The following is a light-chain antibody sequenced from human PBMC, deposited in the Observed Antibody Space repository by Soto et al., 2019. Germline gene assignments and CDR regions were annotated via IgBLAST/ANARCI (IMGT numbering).Light chain of an antibody. Sequence: AIQLTQSPSSLSASVGDRVTITCRASQGISSALAWYQQNPGKPPKFLIYDASSLESGVPSRFSGSGSGTDFTLTISSLQPEDFATYYCQQFNSYLRTFGQGTKVEIK. V-gene: IGKV1-13*02. J-gene: IGKJ1*01. CDR1: QGISSA. CDR2: DAS. CDR3: QQFNSYLRT.